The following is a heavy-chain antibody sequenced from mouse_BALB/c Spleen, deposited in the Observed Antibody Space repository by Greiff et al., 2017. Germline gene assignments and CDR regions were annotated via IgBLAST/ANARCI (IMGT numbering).Heavy chain of an antibody. D-gene: IGHD1-1*01. CDR3: TREYDSSSYPFAY. V-gene: IGHV1-5*01. CDR2: IYPGNSDT. J-gene: IGHJ3*01. Sequence: VQLQQSGTVLARPGASVKMSCKASGYSFTSYWMHWVKQRPGQGLEWIGAIYPGNSDTSYNQKFKGKAKLTAVTSASTAYMELSSLTNEDSAVYYCTREYDSSSYPFAYWGQGTLVTVSA. CDR1: GYSFTSYW.